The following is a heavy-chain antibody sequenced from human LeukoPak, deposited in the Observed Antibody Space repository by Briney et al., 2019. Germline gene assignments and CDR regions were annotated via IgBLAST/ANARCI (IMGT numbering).Heavy chain of an antibody. CDR3: ARERQYDMDV. Sequence: GGSLRLSCVASGFTFSSHWMHWVRQAPGSGLVWVSRVNSDGSRTSYADSVKGRFTISRDNAKNTLYLQMNSLRAEDMAVYYCARERQYDMDVWGQGTTVTVSS. CDR1: GFTFSSHW. CDR2: VNSDGSRT. J-gene: IGHJ6*02. V-gene: IGHV3-74*01.